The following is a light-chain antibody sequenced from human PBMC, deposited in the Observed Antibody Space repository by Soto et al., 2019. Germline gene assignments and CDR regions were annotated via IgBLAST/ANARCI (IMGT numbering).Light chain of an antibody. Sequence: EIVLTQSPATLSLSPGERATLSCRASQSVSSYLAWYQQKPGQAPRLLIYDASNRATGIPARFSGSGSGTDFTLTISSLEPEDFAVYYCQQYNNWPWTFGQGIKVDI. J-gene: IGKJ1*01. CDR3: QQYNNWPWT. V-gene: IGKV3-11*01. CDR2: DAS. CDR1: QSVSSY.